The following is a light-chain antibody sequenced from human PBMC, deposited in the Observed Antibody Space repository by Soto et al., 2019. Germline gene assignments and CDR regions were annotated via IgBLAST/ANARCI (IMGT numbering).Light chain of an antibody. Sequence: QPVLTQSPSASASLGASVKLTCTLSSGHSSYAIAWHQQQPEKGPRYLMKFNSDGSHSKGDGIPDRFSGSSSGAERYLTISRLQSEDEADYYCQTWDSGIWVFGGGTQLTVL. CDR3: QTWDSGIWV. V-gene: IGLV4-69*01. CDR2: FNSDGSH. CDR1: SGHSSYA. J-gene: IGLJ7*01.